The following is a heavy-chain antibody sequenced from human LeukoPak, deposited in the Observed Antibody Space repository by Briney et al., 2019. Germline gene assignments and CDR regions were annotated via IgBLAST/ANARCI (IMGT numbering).Heavy chain of an antibody. CDR2: ISHDGNDK. J-gene: IGHJ4*02. D-gene: IGHD4-17*01. Sequence: GGSLRLSCAASGFSFSSYGMNWVRQAPGQGLEWVAFISHDGNDKDYADSVKGRFTISRDNSKNTLCVQMNSLRAEDTAMYYCAKSKTYGDFGYFDYWGQGILVTVSS. CDR3: AKSKTYGDFGYFDY. V-gene: IGHV3-30*18. CDR1: GFSFSSYG.